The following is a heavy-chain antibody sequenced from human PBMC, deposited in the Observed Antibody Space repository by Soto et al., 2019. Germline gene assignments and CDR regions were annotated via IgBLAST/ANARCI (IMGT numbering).Heavy chain of an antibody. CDR1: GDSSSSSTYS. J-gene: IGHJ5*02. Sequence: SDTLSLSCRFSGDSSSSSTYSWSWIWERPGKALECVGFIYRSGVTSYKPSLRSRVSISLDTSNNHCSLKLRSLTAAETAVYYCAGMPYTSGVRFDPWGPGTLVTV. CDR3: AGMPYTSGVRFDP. CDR2: IYRSGVT. D-gene: IGHD6-19*01. V-gene: IGHV4-30-2*01.